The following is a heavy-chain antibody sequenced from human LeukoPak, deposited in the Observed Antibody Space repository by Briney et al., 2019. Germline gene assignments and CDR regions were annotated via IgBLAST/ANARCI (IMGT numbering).Heavy chain of an antibody. V-gene: IGHV3-7*01. CDR2: IKPDGSEA. CDR1: GFTFSSSW. D-gene: IGHD2-15*01. Sequence: GGSLRLSCAASGFTFSSSWMSWVRQAPGRGLEWVANIKPDGSEAHSVDSVKGRFTISRDNAKNSLYLQMNSLRAEDTAVYYCARDHRIGGFMDLWGKGTTVTVSS. CDR3: ARDHRIGGFMDL. J-gene: IGHJ6*04.